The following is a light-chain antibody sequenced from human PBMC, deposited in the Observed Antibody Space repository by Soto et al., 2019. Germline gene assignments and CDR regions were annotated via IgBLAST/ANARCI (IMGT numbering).Light chain of an antibody. CDR2: LGY. J-gene: IGKJ1*01. Sequence: DIVMTQSPLSLTVTPGEPASISCRSSRSLLKANGYTYFHWFLQKPGQSPQLLIYLGYNRAPGVPDRFSGAGSGTDFTLEIRRVEAVDVGVYYCMQTLESRTFGQGTKVEIK. CDR1: RSLLKANGYTY. CDR3: MQTLESRT. V-gene: IGKV2-28*01.